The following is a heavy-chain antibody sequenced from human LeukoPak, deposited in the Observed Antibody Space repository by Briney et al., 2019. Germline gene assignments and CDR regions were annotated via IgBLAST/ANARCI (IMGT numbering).Heavy chain of an antibody. CDR1: GFTFSSYA. CDR2: ISGSGGNT. V-gene: IGHV3-23*01. J-gene: IGHJ6*02. Sequence: GGSLRLSCPASGFTFSSYAMSWVRQAPGKGREWVSAISGSGGNTYYADSVKGRFTISRDNSKNTLYLQMNSLRAEDTAVYYCAKMWVGSGYDLFYYYYGMDVWGQGTTVTVSS. CDR3: AKMWVGSGYDLFYYYYGMDV. D-gene: IGHD5-12*01.